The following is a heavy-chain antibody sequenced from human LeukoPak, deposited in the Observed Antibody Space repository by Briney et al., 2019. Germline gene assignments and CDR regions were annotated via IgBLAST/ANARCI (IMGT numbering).Heavy chain of an antibody. CDR1: GGSISSDYS. J-gene: IGHJ5*02. Sequence: SETLSLTYTVSGGSISSDYSWGWIRQPPGKGLEWIGNIYYSGITYYNPSLKSRVTISVDTSKKQFSLNLSSVTAADTAVYYCARLHYYGSGSYPMTGNWFDPWGQGTLVTVSS. CDR3: ARLHYYGSGSYPMTGNWFDP. D-gene: IGHD3-10*01. CDR2: IYYSGIT. V-gene: IGHV4-39*01.